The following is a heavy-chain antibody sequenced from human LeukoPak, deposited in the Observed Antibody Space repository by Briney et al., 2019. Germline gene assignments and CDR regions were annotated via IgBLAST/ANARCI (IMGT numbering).Heavy chain of an antibody. J-gene: IGHJ4*02. CDR2: INQDGSDK. D-gene: IGHD2-15*01. Sequence: GGSLRLSCASSGFTFSSYWMCWVRQAPGKGLAWVAIINQDGSDKYYVDSVEGRFIISRDNAKNSLYLQMNSLRAEDTAVYYCLTSTRSHRFDYWGQGTLVTVSS. CDR3: LTSTRSHRFDY. V-gene: IGHV3-7*01. CDR1: GFTFSSYW.